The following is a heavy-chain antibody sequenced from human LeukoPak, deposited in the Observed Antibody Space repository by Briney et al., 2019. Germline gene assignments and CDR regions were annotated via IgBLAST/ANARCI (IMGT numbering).Heavy chain of an antibody. D-gene: IGHD2-2*01. V-gene: IGHV4-38-2*02. CDR1: GYSISSGYY. CDR3: ARRGAYCTSSSCYFDY. J-gene: IGHJ4*02. CDR2: IYHSGST. Sequence: SETLSLTCTVSGYSISSGYYWGWIRQPPGKGLEWIGSIYHSGSTYYNPSLKSRVTISVDTSKNQFSLRLTSVTAADTAVYYCARRGAYCTSSSCYFDYWGQGTLVTVSS.